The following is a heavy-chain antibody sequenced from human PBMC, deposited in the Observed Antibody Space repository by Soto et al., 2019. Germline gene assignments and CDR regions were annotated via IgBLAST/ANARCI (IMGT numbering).Heavy chain of an antibody. CDR3: ARARLYSSSPRLFNDY. CDR2: IWYDGSNK. CDR1: GFTFSSYG. J-gene: IGHJ4*02. Sequence: PGGSLRLSCAASGFTFSSYGMHWVRQAPGKGLEWVAVIWYDGSNKYYADSVKGRFTISRDNSKNTLYLQMSSLRAEDTAVYYCARARLYSSSPRLFNDYWGQGTLVTVS. D-gene: IGHD6-6*01. V-gene: IGHV3-33*01.